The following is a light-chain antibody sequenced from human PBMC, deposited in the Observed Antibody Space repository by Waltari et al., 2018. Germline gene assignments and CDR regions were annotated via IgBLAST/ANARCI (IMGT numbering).Light chain of an antibody. J-gene: IGLJ3*02. Sequence: QTVVTQEPSLTVSPGGTVTLTCASSTGAVTSGYYPNWFQQKPGQAPRALIHNTYSKHSWTPARFSGSLLGGKAALTLSGVQPEDEAEYYCLLYYGGTWVFGGGTKLTVL. V-gene: IGLV7-43*01. CDR2: NTY. CDR1: TGAVTSGYY. CDR3: LLYYGGTWV.